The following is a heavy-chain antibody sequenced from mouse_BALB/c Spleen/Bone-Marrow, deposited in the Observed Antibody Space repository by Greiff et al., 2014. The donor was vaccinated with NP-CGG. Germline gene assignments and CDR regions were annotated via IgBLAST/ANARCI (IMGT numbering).Heavy chain of an antibody. CDR3: AKRGAYGNFWFAY. J-gene: IGHJ3*01. V-gene: IGHV5-6-5*01. CDR2: ISSGGST. Sequence: EVKVEESGGGLVKPGGSLKLSCAASGFTFSSYAMSWVRQTPEKRLEWVASISSGGSTYYPDSVKGRFTISRDNARNILYLQMSSLRSEDTAMYYCAKRGAYGNFWFAYWGQGTLVIVSA. D-gene: IGHD2-10*02. CDR1: GFTFSSYA.